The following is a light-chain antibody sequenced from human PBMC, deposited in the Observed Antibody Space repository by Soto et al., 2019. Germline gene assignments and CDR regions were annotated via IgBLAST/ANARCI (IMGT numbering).Light chain of an antibody. CDR3: QQRSSWPRP. V-gene: IGKV3-11*01. CDR2: DAS. CDR1: QSISSY. Sequence: EIVLTQSPATLSLSPGERATLSCRASQSISSYLAWYQQKPGQAPRLLIYDASNRATGIPARFSGSGSGTDFTLNISSLEPEDFAVYYCQQRSSWPRPFGPGTKVDIK. J-gene: IGKJ3*01.